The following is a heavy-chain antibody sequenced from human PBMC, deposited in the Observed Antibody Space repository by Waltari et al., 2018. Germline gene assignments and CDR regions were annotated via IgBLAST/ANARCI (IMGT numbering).Heavy chain of an antibody. CDR3: ARHEHYYGSGSYYIDYFDY. CDR1: GYSISSGYS. D-gene: IGHD3-10*01. J-gene: IGHJ4*02. Sequence: QVQLQESGPGLVKPSETLSLTCAVSGYSISSGYSWGWIRQPPGTGLEWIGSIYHSGSTYYNPSLKSRVTISVDTSKNQFSLKLSSVTAADTAVYYCARHEHYYGSGSYYIDYFDYWGQGTLVTVSS. V-gene: IGHV4-38-2*01. CDR2: IYHSGST.